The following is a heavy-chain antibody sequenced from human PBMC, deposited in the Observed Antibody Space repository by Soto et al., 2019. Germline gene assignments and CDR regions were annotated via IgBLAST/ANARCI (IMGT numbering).Heavy chain of an antibody. D-gene: IGHD2-15*01. Sequence: SETLSLTCTVSGGSISSSSYYWGWIRQPPGRGLEWIGSIYYSGNSGSTYYNPSLKSRVTISVDTSKNQFSLKLSSVTAADTAVYYCARTRAVAYYYGMDVWGQGTTVTVSS. V-gene: IGHV4-39*01. CDR1: GGSISSSSYY. CDR3: ARTRAVAYYYGMDV. J-gene: IGHJ6*02. CDR2: IYYSGNSGST.